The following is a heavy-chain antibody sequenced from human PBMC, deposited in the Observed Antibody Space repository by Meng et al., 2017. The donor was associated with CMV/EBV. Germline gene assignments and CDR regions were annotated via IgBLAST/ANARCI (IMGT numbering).Heavy chain of an antibody. J-gene: IGHJ5*02. V-gene: IGHV4-61*01. CDR1: GGSVSSGSYY. Sequence: SETLSLTCTVSGGSVSSGSYYWSWIRQPPGKGLEWIGYIYYSGSTNYNPSLKSRVTISVATSKNQFSLKLSSVTAADTAVYYCARVTGYCSSTSCPNWFDPWGQGTLVTVSS. D-gene: IGHD2-2*01. CDR3: ARVTGYCSSTSCPNWFDP. CDR2: IYYSGST.